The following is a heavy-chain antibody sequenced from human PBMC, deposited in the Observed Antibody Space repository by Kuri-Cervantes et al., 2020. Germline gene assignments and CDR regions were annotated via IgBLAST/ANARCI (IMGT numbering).Heavy chain of an antibody. V-gene: IGHV1-46*01. Sequence: ASVKVSCKASGYTFTSYYVHWVRQAPGQGLEWMGIIDPSSFTTDYAQKFQGRVTMTWDTPTSTVYMELSSLRSEDTAVYYCARVVIGAFDIWGQGTMVTVSS. CDR2: IDPSSFTT. CDR1: GYTFTSYY. CDR3: ARVVIGAFDI. J-gene: IGHJ3*02. D-gene: IGHD2-21*01.